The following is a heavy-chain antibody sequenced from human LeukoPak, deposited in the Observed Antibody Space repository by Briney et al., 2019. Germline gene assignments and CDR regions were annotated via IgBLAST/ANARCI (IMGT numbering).Heavy chain of an antibody. D-gene: IGHD4-11*01. J-gene: IGHJ6*03. CDR2: IYYSGST. CDR1: GGSISSGGYY. CDR3: ARAPKGMTTVRYYYYYYMDV. Sequence: PSQTLSLTCTVSGGSISSGGYYWSWLRQHPGKGLDWIGYIYYSGSTYCNPSLKSRATISVDTSKNQFSLVLTSVTAADTAVYYCARAPKGMTTVRYYYYYYMDVWGEGTTVTVSS. V-gene: IGHV4-31*03.